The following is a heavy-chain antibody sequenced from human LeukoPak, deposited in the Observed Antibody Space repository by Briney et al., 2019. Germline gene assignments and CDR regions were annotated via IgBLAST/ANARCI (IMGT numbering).Heavy chain of an antibody. CDR2: IGHSGST. Sequence: SETLSLTCAVNGGSFSGYYWSWIRQPPGEGLEWIGEIGHSGSTNYTPSLKSRVTISVDTSKNQFSLKLTSVTAADTAVYYCARGPTVDYDVLLGYYRFDYWGQGTLVTVSS. CDR3: ARGPTVDYDVLLGYYRFDY. CDR1: GGSFSGYY. D-gene: IGHD3-9*01. V-gene: IGHV4-34*01. J-gene: IGHJ4*02.